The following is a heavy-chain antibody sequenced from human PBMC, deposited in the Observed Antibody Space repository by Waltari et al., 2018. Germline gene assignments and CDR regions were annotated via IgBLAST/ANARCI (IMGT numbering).Heavy chain of an antibody. CDR3: AGGGYDFWSGYYRAEYFQH. V-gene: IGHV4-59*11. Sequence: QVQLQESGPGMVKPSETLSLTCTVSGGSISSHYWRWIRQPTGKGLEWIGYIYYSGSTNYNPSLKSRVTISVDTSKNQFSLKLSSVTAADTAVYYCAGGGYDFWSGYYRAEYFQHWGQGTLVTVSS. J-gene: IGHJ1*01. CDR2: IYYSGST. CDR1: GGSISSHY. D-gene: IGHD3-3*01.